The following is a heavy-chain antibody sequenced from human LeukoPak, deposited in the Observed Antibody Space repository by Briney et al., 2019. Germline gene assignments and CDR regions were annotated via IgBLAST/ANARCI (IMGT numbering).Heavy chain of an antibody. J-gene: IGHJ3*02. Sequence: SETLSLTCAVYGGSFRGFYWNWIRQPPGKGLEWIGETNPGGNTNYNPSLKSRVTISVDTSRNQISLKVYSVTTADTAVYYCARPKAGYSSTDAFDIWGQGTEVTVSS. V-gene: IGHV4-34*01. CDR3: ARPKAGYSSTDAFDI. CDR1: GGSFRGFY. CDR2: TNPGGNT. D-gene: IGHD6-19*01.